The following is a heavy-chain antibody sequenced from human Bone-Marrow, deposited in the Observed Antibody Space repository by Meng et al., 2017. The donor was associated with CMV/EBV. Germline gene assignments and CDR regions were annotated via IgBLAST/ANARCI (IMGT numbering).Heavy chain of an antibody. CDR1: GFTFDDYT. J-gene: IGHJ5*02. Sequence: GGSLRLSCAASGFTFDDYTMHWVHQAPGKGLEWVSLISWDGGSTYYADSVKGRFTISRDNSKNSLYLQMNSLRTEDTALYYCARSYDSSGWGWFDPWGQGTLVTVSS. CDR3: ARSYDSSGWGWFDP. CDR2: ISWDGGST. V-gene: IGHV3-43*01. D-gene: IGHD3-22*01.